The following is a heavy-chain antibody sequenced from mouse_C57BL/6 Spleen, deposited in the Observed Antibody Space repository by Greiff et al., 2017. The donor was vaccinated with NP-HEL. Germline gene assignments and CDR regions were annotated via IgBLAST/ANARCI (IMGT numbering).Heavy chain of an antibody. Sequence: VKLQQPGAELVMPGASVKLSCKASGYTFTSYWMHWVKQRPGQGLEWIGEIDPSDSYTNYNQKFKGKSTLTVDKSSSTAYMQLSSLTSEDSAVYYCARLRDYWGQGTSVTVSS. V-gene: IGHV1-69*01. CDR2: IDPSDSYT. CDR1: GYTFTSYW. CDR3: ARLRDY. J-gene: IGHJ4*01.